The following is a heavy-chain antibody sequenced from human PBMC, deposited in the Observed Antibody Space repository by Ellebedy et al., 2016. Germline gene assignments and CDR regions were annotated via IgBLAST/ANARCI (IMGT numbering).Heavy chain of an antibody. V-gene: IGHV3-30*03. Sequence: GGSLRLSXAASGFAFNNYAMHWVRHAPGKGLEWVASITYDGTIIYYADSVRGRFTISRDNSKNTLYLGMKGLRVDDTAVYFCVRDEPDLGGYDNTFDSWGQGTLVTVSS. CDR2: ITYDGTII. D-gene: IGHD2-15*01. CDR3: VRDEPDLGGYDNTFDS. CDR1: GFAFNNYA. J-gene: IGHJ4*02.